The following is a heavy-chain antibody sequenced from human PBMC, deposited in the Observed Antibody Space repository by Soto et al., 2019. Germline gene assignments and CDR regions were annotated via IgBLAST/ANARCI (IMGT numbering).Heavy chain of an antibody. Sequence: RASVKVSCKASGLTFTSSAVQWVRQARGQRLEWIGWIVVGSGNTNYAQKFQERVTITRDMSTSTAYMELSSLRSEDTAVYYCAADLATHDAFDIWGQGTMVTVSS. J-gene: IGHJ3*02. CDR1: GLTFTSSA. CDR3: AADLATHDAFDI. CDR2: IVVGSGNT. V-gene: IGHV1-58*01.